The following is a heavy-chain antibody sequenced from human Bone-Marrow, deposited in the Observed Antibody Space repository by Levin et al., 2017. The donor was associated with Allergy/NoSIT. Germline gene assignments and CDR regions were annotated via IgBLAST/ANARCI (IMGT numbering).Heavy chain of an antibody. CDR3: ARGGFKLRDWGSAFDY. J-gene: IGHJ4*02. D-gene: IGHD7-27*01. CDR1: GYTFTDFY. CDR2: MSPSGTDT. Sequence: ASVKVSCKASGYTFTDFYIHWVRQAPGQGLEWMGWMSPSGTDTKFAQKFQDRVSMTADTSINTVYLDLKSLSFDDTAVYYCARGGFKLRDWGSAFDYWGRGTLVTVSS. V-gene: IGHV1-2*02.